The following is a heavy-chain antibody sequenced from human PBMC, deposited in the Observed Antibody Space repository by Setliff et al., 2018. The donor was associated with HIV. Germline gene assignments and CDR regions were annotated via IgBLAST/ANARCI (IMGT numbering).Heavy chain of an antibody. Sequence: GGSLRLSCAASGFTFGSYAMHWVRQAPGKGLEWVSAISGSGGYTYYADSVKGRFTISRDNSKNTLYLQMNSLSVEDTAVYYCAGLPTTAVYYFDYWGQGTLVTVSS. V-gene: IGHV3-23*01. CDR3: AGLPTTAVYYFDY. CDR1: GFTFGSYA. J-gene: IGHJ4*02. D-gene: IGHD1-1*01. CDR2: ISGSGGYT.